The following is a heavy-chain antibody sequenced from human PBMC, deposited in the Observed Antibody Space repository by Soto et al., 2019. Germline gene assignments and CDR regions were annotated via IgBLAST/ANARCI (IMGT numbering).Heavy chain of an antibody. CDR1: GGSISSGDYY. V-gene: IGHV4-30-4*01. CDR2: IYYSGST. Sequence: SETLSLTCTVSGGSISSGDYYWSWIRQPPGKGLEWIGYIYYSGSTYYNPSLKSRVTISVDTSKNQFSLKLSSVTAADTAVYYCATGGYYYYYYGMDVWGQGTTVTVSS. CDR3: ATGGYYYYYYGMDV. D-gene: IGHD3-16*01. J-gene: IGHJ6*02.